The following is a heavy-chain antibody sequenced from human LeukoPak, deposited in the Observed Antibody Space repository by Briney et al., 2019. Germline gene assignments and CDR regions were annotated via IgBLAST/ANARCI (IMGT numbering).Heavy chain of an antibody. CDR3: AKGEWLSIDY. CDR2: ISYDGSNK. D-gene: IGHD3-3*01. V-gene: IGHV3-30*18. Sequence: GGSLRLSCAASGFTFSSYGMHWVRQAPGKGLEWVAVISYDGSNKYYADSAKGRFTISRDNSKNTLYLQMNSLRAEDTAVYYCAKGEWLSIDYWGQGTLVTVSS. J-gene: IGHJ4*02. CDR1: GFTFSSYG.